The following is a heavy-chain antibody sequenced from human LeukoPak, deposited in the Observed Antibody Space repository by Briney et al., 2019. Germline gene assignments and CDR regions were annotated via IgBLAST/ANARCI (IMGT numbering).Heavy chain of an antibody. Sequence: ASVKVSCKVSGYTLTELSMHWVRQAPGKGLEWMGGFDPEDGETIYAQKFQGRVTMTEDTSTDTAYMELSSLRSEDTAVYYCATGDWPTYQLLPFDYWGQGTLVTVSS. D-gene: IGHD2-2*01. CDR3: ATGDWPTYQLLPFDY. J-gene: IGHJ4*02. CDR2: FDPEDGET. CDR1: GYTLTELS. V-gene: IGHV1-24*01.